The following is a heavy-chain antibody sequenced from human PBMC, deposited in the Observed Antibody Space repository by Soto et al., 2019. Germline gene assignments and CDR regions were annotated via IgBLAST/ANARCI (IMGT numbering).Heavy chain of an antibody. CDR1: GGTFSSYA. D-gene: IGHD2-15*01. CDR3: ARELVVAAVDYYYYYGMDV. V-gene: IGHV1-69*05. Sequence: GASVKVSCKASGGTFSSYAISWVRQAPGQGLEWMGVIIPIFGTANYAQKFQGRVTMTRDTSTSTVYMELSSLRSEDTAVYYCARELVVAAVDYYYYYGMDVWGQGTTVTVSS. J-gene: IGHJ6*02. CDR2: IIPIFGTA.